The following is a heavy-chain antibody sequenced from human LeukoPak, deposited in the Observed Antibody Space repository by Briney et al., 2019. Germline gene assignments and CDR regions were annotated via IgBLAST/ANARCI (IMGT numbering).Heavy chain of an antibody. CDR2: IYYSGTT. CDR1: GGSISSYY. CDR3: ARGVYIAAAQYGY. V-gene: IGHV4-59*01. Sequence: SETLSLTRTVSGGSISSYYWSWIRQPPGKGLEWIGYIYYSGTTNYNPSLKSRVTISVDTSKNQFSLKLSSVTAADTAVYYCARGVYIAAAQYGYWGQGTLVTVSP. J-gene: IGHJ4*02. D-gene: IGHD6-13*01.